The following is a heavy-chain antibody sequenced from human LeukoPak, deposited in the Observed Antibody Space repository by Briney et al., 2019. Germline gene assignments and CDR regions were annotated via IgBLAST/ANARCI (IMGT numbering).Heavy chain of an antibody. CDR3: ARESEFDATGYLY. CDR1: GGSISSSSYY. V-gene: IGHV4-39*02. D-gene: IGHD3-9*01. CDR2: IYYSGST. J-gene: IGHJ4*02. Sequence: SETLSLTCKVSGGSISSSSYYWGWIRQPPGKGLEWIGSIYYSGSTYYNPSLKSRVTISVDTSKNHFSVKLSSVTAADTAVYYCARESEFDATGYLYWGQGILVTVSS.